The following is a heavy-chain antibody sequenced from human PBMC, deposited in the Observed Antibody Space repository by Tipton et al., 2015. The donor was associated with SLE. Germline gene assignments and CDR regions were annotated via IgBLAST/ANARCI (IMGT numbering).Heavy chain of an antibody. Sequence: TLSLTCAVSGGSVSGYYWSWIRQPPGKGLEWIGYISYSVSTNYNPTLQSRVTISQDTSKNQFSVRLTSVTTADTAVYYCARGYDDFRRPYFYFLDVWGKGTTVTVSS. D-gene: IGHD4-17*01. CDR2: ISYSVST. CDR1: GGSVSGYY. CDR3: ARGYDDFRRPYFYFLDV. V-gene: IGHV4-59*02. J-gene: IGHJ6*03.